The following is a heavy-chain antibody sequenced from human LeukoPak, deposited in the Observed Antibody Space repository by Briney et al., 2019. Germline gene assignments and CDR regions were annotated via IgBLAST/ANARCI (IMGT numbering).Heavy chain of an antibody. Sequence: ASVKVSCKSSGYTFTSYYMYWVRQAPGQGLEWMGVINPSGGSTSYAQKFQGRVTMTRDTSTSTVYMELSSLRSGDTAVYYCARDSGMVRGTVDYWGQGTLVTVSS. J-gene: IGHJ4*02. CDR1: GYTFTSYY. V-gene: IGHV1-46*01. D-gene: IGHD3-10*01. CDR3: ARDSGMVRGTVDY. CDR2: INPSGGST.